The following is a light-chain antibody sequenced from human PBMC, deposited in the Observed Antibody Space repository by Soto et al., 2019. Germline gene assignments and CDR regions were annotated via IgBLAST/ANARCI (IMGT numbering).Light chain of an antibody. CDR3: QQSYSTSIT. J-gene: IGKJ5*01. Sequence: DIQMTQSPSSLSASVGDRVTITCRASQNIKNYLNWYQQKPGKAPKLLIYASSSLQSGVPSRFSGSGSGTDFTLTISSLQPEDFATYYCQQSYSTSITFGQGTRLEIK. V-gene: IGKV1-39*01. CDR1: QNIKNY. CDR2: ASS.